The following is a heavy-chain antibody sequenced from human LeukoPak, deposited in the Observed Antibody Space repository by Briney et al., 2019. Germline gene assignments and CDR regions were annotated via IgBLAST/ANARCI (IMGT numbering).Heavy chain of an antibody. J-gene: IGHJ3*01. CDR1: GFTFSSYG. CDR3: AEDRVVSREPAAFDV. D-gene: IGHD2-15*01. CDR2: IRYDGGNK. Sequence: PGGSLRLSCAASGFTFSSYGMHWVRQVPGKGLEWVAFIRYDGGNKYYADSVKGRFTISRDNSKNTLYLQMNSLRAEDTAVYYCAEDRVVSREPAAFDVWGQGTMVTVSS. V-gene: IGHV3-30*02.